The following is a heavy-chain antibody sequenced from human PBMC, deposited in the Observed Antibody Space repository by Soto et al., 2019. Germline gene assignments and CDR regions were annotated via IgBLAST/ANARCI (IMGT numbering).Heavy chain of an antibody. Sequence: QLQLQESGSGLVKPSQTLSLTCTVSGGSVTSGVHSWNWIRLSPERGLEWIGCIYHSGTTYYNPSLQSRITMSVDTSKNQFSLNLSSVTAADTAIYYCARDHKVRGWVDPWGQGTLVIVSS. J-gene: IGHJ5*02. CDR2: IYHSGTT. D-gene: IGHD3-10*01. CDR1: GGSVTSGVHS. V-gene: IGHV4-30-2*06. CDR3: ARDHKVRGWVDP.